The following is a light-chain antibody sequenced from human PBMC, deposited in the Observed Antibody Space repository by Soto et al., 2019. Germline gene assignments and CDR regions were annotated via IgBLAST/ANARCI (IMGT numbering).Light chain of an antibody. Sequence: DIQMTQSPSTLSASVGDRVTITCRASQSISSWLAWNQQKPGKAPKVLIYDASSLESGVPSRFSGSGSGTEFPLTISSLRPDDFATDFCQRPFGGGTKVEIK. CDR2: DAS. V-gene: IGKV1-5*01. J-gene: IGKJ4*01. CDR1: QSISSW. CDR3: QRP.